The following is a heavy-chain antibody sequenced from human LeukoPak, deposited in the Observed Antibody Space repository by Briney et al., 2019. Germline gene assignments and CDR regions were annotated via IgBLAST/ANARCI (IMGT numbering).Heavy chain of an antibody. V-gene: IGHV3-11*01. Sequence: GGSLRLSCAASGFTFSDYYMSWIRQAPGKGLEWVSYIGSSGSTIYYADSVKGRFTISRDNAKNSLYLQMNSLRAEDTAVYYCARDAQPRPYDSSGYYYDLGYWGQGTLVTVSS. D-gene: IGHD3-22*01. CDR2: IGSSGSTI. CDR3: ARDAQPRPYDSSGYYYDLGY. J-gene: IGHJ4*02. CDR1: GFTFSDYY.